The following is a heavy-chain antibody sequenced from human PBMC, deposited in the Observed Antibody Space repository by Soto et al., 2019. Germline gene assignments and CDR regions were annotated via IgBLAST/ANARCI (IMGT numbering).Heavy chain of an antibody. CDR1: GFKFSSYS. V-gene: IGHV3-21*01. CDR3: ASLPGYYYGMDV. J-gene: IGHJ6*02. Sequence: GGSLILSCAASGFKFSSYSMNWVRQAPGKGLEWVSSISSSSSYIYYADSVKGRFTISRDNAKNSLYLQMNSLRAEDTAVYYCASLPGYYYGMDVWGQGTTVTVSS. CDR2: ISSSSSYI.